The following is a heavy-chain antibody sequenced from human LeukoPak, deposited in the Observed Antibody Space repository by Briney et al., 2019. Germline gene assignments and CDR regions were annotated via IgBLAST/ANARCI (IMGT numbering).Heavy chain of an antibody. D-gene: IGHD5-24*01. CDR2: INPIFGTA. CDR1: VGTFSIYA. Sequence: EASVTVSFTSSVGTFSIYAISWVRQAPGQGREWMGRINPIFGTANYAQKFQGRVTITADKSTSTAFMELSSLRSEDTAVYYCARDGYKSHAEYFQHWGQGTLVTVSS. V-gene: IGHV1-69*06. J-gene: IGHJ1*01. CDR3: ARDGYKSHAEYFQH.